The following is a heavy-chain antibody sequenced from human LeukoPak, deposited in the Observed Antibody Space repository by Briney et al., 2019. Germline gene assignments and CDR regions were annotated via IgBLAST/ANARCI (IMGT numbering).Heavy chain of an antibody. V-gene: IGHV3-23*01. CDR2: MSGGGGST. Sequence: GGSLRLSCAASGFTFSSYAMSWVRQAPGKGLDWVSGMSGGGGSTFYADSVKGRFSISRDNSKNSLYLQMNSLRAEDTAVYYCARDPSALFVPVIWGQGTMVTVSS. D-gene: IGHD3-10*01. J-gene: IGHJ3*02. CDR1: GFTFSSYA. CDR3: ARDPSALFVPVI.